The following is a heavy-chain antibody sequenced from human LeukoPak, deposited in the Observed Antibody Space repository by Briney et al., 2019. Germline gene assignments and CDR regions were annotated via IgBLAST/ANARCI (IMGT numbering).Heavy chain of an antibody. V-gene: IGHV1-2*06. CDR2: INSNSGVT. Sequence: GASVKVSCKASGYTFTGYYMHWVRQAPGQGLEWMGRINSNSGVTNYAQMFQGRVTITSDTSISTAYMELSRLRSDDTAVYYCAREQGGRVGAGYWGQGTLVTVSS. J-gene: IGHJ4*02. CDR1: GYTFTGYY. D-gene: IGHD1-26*01. CDR3: AREQGGRVGAGY.